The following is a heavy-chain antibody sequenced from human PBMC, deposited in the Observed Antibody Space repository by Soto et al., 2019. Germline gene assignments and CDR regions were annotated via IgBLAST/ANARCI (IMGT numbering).Heavy chain of an antibody. J-gene: IGHJ6*02. CDR2: IYYSGST. D-gene: IGHD1-1*01. CDR3: ARVDNWSDLPYYYYGMDV. V-gene: IGHV4-30-4*01. Sequence: QVQLQESGPGLVKPSQTLSLTCTVSGGSISSGDYYWSWIRQPPGKGLEWIGYIYYSGSTYYNPSLKSRVTQSVDTSKNQFSLKLSSVTAADTAVYYCARVDNWSDLPYYYYGMDVWGQGTTVTVSS. CDR1: GGSISSGDYY.